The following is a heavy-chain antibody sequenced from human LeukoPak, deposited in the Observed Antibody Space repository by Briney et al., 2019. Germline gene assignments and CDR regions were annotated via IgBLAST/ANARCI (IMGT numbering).Heavy chain of an antibody. D-gene: IGHD5-12*01. V-gene: IGHV3-23*01. CDR3: AKSYNGYESKPDY. CDR1: GFTFSSYS. J-gene: IGHJ4*02. Sequence: GGSLRLSCAASGFTFSSYSMNWVRQAPGKGLEWVSTISGGGGSTYYADSVKGRFTISRDNSKNTLYLQMNSLRAEDTAVYYCAKSYNGYESKPDYWGQGTLVTVSS. CDR2: ISGGGGST.